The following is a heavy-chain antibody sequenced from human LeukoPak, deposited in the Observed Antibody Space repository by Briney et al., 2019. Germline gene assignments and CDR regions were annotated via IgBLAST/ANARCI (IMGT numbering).Heavy chain of an antibody. Sequence: AASLRLTCAASGVTFSNHAMSWFGQAPGKELQGFSAISGRDGGSYYAHSVKGRFTVSRDDPKNTLYLQMNTLRVEDTAVYYCAKWGDYDILTGYYDSDYWGHGTLVTVSS. J-gene: IGHJ4*01. CDR3: AKWGDYDILTGYYDSDY. CDR2: ISGRDGGS. CDR1: GVTFSNHA. V-gene: IGHV3-23*01. D-gene: IGHD3-9*01.